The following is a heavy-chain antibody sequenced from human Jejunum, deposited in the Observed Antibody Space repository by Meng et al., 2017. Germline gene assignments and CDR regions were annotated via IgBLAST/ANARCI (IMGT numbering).Heavy chain of an antibody. J-gene: IGHJ4*02. CDR1: GGSISDYY. Sequence: QVKLQQWGAVLLKPYETLSLPCAVYGGSISDYYWTWILQPPGKGLELIGEINDSGSTNYNPSLKSRVTISVDTSKSQFYLRVSSVTAADTAVYYCARGNEYSNYGADFWGQGTLVTVSS. D-gene: IGHD4-11*01. V-gene: IGHV4-34*01. CDR3: ARGNEYSNYGADF. CDR2: INDSGST.